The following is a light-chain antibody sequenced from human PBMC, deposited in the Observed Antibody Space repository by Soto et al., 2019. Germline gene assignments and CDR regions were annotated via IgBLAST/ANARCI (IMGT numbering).Light chain of an antibody. CDR3: QQYNTGSPLT. V-gene: IGKV3-15*01. CDR1: QSVSSN. CDR2: GAS. J-gene: IGKJ5*01. Sequence: EIVLTQSPATLSLSPGQRATLSCRASQSVSSNLAWYQQKPCQAPTLLLYGASTRGTGSTASFSGSGSSTEFTLPISSLQSEDFAVYYCQQYNTGSPLTFGQGTRLEIK.